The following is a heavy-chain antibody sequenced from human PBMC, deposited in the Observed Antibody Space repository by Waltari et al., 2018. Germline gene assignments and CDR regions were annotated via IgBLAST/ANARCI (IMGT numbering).Heavy chain of an antibody. Sequence: QMHLAQSGADVREPGASVKISCKSSGYTFTGYYIHWVRLVPGRGLQYMGGINPAGGGPTHVPGFHGRVTLTKDMSIRTTYMEVRSLTPDDTAVYDCARSRDRRFGMDVWGQGTTVTVSS. CDR3: ARSRDRRFGMDV. V-gene: IGHV1-2*02. J-gene: IGHJ6*02. D-gene: IGHD3-16*01. CDR1: GYTFTGYY. CDR2: INPAGGGP.